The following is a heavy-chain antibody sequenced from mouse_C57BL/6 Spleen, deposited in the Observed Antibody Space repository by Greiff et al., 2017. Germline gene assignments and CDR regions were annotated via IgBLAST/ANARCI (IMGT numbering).Heavy chain of an antibody. CDR1: GYSITSGYY. D-gene: IGHD2-14*01. CDR3: ARVHRPGYYAMDY. CDR2: ISYDGSN. J-gene: IGHJ4*01. Sequence: EVQRVESGPGLVKPSQSLSLTCSVTGYSITSGYYWNWIRQFPGNKLEWMGYISYDGSNNYNPSLKNRISITRDTSKNQFFLKLNSVTTEDTATYYCARVHRPGYYAMDYWGQGTSVTVSS. V-gene: IGHV3-6*01.